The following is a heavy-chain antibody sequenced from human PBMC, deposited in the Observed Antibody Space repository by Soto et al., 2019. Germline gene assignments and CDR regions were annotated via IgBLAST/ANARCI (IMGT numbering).Heavy chain of an antibody. V-gene: IGHV3-30*18. CDR1: GFTLISYG. CDR2: ISYDGSNK. Sequence: GGSLRLSCAASGFTLISYGMHWVRQAPGKGLEWVTVISYDGSNKNYAGSVKGRFTISRDNSKNTLYLQMNSLRAEDTAVYYCAKDRRTAMVGPDAFDIWGQGTMVTVSS. CDR3: AKDRRTAMVGPDAFDI. J-gene: IGHJ3*02. D-gene: IGHD5-18*01.